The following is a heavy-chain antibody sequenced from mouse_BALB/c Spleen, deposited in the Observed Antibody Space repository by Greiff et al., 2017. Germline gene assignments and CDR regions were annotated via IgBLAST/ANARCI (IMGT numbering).Heavy chain of an antibody. Sequence: VQLQQSGAELAKPGASVKMSCKASGYTFTSYWMHWVKQRPGQGLEWIGYINPSTGYTEYNQKFKDKATLTADKSSSTAYMQLSSLTSEDSAVYYCAVWLRRTGDFDYWGQGTTLTVSS. CDR3: AVWLRRTGDFDY. CDR1: GYTFTSYW. CDR2: INPSTGYT. V-gene: IGHV1-7*01. J-gene: IGHJ2*01. D-gene: IGHD2-2*01.